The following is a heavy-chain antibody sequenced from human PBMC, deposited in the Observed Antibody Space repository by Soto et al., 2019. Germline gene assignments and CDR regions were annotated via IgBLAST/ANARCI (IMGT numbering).Heavy chain of an antibody. D-gene: IGHD3-10*01. V-gene: IGHV3-21*01. J-gene: IGHJ4*02. CDR1: GFTFSSYA. CDR2: IGRSSGYI. Sequence: GGSLRLSCAASGFTFSSYAMSWVRQAPGKGLEWVSFIGRSSGYIYYADSVKGRFTISRDNAKNSLYLQMNSLRAEDTAVYYCARDLRGIRGVVNYYFDYWGQGTLVTVSS. CDR3: ARDLRGIRGVVNYYFDY.